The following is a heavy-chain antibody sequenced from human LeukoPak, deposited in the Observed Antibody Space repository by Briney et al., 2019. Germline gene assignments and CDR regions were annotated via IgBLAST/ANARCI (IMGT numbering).Heavy chain of an antibody. D-gene: IGHD5-18*01. V-gene: IGHV1-2*02. Sequence: ASVKVSCKASGYTFTGYYMHWVRQAPGQGLEWMGWINPNSGGTNYAQKFQGRVTMTRDTSISTAYMELSRLRSDDTAVYCCARAMDTAMVTGDGDYWGQGTLVTVSS. CDR3: ARAMDTAMVTGDGDY. CDR2: INPNSGGT. CDR1: GYTFTGYY. J-gene: IGHJ4*02.